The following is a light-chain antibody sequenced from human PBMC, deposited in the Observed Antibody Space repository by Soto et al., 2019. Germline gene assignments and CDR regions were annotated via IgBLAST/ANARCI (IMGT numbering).Light chain of an antibody. CDR2: LEGGGKY. J-gene: IGLJ3*02. V-gene: IGLV4-60*02. CDR1: SGHSPYI. Sequence: QSVLTQSSSASASLGSSVKLTCTLSSGHSPYIIAWHQQQPGKAPRYLMKLEGGGKYSKWSGVPDRFSGSSSGADRYLTISNLQFEDEADYYCETWDSSLGVFGGGTKLTVI. CDR3: ETWDSSLGV.